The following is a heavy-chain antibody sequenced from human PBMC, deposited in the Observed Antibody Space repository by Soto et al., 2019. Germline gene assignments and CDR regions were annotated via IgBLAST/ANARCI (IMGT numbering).Heavy chain of an antibody. D-gene: IGHD2-21*02. CDR2: VNPSGGHT. CDR1: GDTFTDYY. J-gene: IGHJ4*02. Sequence: ASVKVSCKASGDTFTDYYIHWVRQAPGQGLEWMGTVNPSGGHTTYAQHFLGRVTMTRDTSTSTLYMELASLTFDDTAIYYCARGGHVVVVTAALDYWGQGTLVTVSS. V-gene: IGHV1-46*01. CDR3: ARGGHVVVVTAALDY.